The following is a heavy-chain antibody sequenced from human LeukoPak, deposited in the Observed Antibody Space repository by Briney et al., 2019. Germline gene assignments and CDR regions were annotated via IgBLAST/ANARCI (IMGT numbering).Heavy chain of an antibody. V-gene: IGHV1-2*02. D-gene: IGHD3-22*01. CDR3: ARVEFYYDSSGSVDY. J-gene: IGHJ4*02. CDR1: GYTFTGYY. Sequence: AAVKVSCKASGYTFTGYYMHWVLQAPGQGLEWMVWINPNSGGTNYAQKFQGRVTMTRDTSIRTAYMELSRLRSDDTAVYYCARVEFYYDSSGSVDYWGQGTLVTVSS. CDR2: INPNSGGT.